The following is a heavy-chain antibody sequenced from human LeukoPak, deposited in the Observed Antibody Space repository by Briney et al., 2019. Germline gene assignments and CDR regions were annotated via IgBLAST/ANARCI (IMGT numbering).Heavy chain of an antibody. D-gene: IGHD3-3*01. Sequence: PSETLSLTCTVSGGSINNYYWTWIRQPPGKGLEWIGYIYYRGSTNYNPSLKSRVTISVDTAKNQFSLKLSSVTAADTAVYYCARASHDFWSGYYAYWGQGILVTVSS. V-gene: IGHV4-59*01. CDR2: IYYRGST. CDR3: ARASHDFWSGYYAY. J-gene: IGHJ4*02. CDR1: GGSINNYY.